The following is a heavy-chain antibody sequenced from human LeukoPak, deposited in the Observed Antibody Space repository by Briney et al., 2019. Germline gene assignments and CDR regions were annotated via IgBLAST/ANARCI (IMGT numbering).Heavy chain of an antibody. CDR3: ARHPLRGGFDY. Sequence: SETLSLTCTVSGGSISNYYGSWIRQPPGKGLEWIAYIFDSGDTRYNPSLKSRVTISVDTSKNQFSLKLNSVTAADTAVYYCARHPLRGGFDYWGQGTLVTVSS. J-gene: IGHJ4*02. CDR2: IFDSGDT. V-gene: IGHV4-59*08. CDR1: GGSISNYY.